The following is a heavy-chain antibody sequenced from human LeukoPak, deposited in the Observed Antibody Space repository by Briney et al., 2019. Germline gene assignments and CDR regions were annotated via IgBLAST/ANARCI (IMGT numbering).Heavy chain of an antibody. D-gene: IGHD3-22*01. CDR2: INQNGSET. CDR1: GFTFSTYW. V-gene: IGHV3-7*01. CDR3: ARKKYYYDTSTYGWFDP. Sequence: GGSLRLSCAASGFTFSTYWMTWVRQAPGKGLESVANINQNGSETYYVDSVKGRFTISRDNAKNSLYLQMNSLRVEDTAVYYCARKKYYYDTSTYGWFDPWGQGISVTVSS. J-gene: IGHJ5*02.